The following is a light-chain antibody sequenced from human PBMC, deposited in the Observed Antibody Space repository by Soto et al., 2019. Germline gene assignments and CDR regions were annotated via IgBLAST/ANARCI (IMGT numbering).Light chain of an antibody. Sequence: DIQMTQSPSTLSASVGDRITITCRASQSVSRRLDWFQQKPGKAPKLLIYDASSLESGVPSRFSGRGSGTELTLPPISLQPDDCVTSYCHTYSSDTLLTFGQGTKLEIK. V-gene: IGKV1-5*01. J-gene: IGKJ2*01. CDR2: DAS. CDR3: HTYSSDTLLT. CDR1: QSVSRR.